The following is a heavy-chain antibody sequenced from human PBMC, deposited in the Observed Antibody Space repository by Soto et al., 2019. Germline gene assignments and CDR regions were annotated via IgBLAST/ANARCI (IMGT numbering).Heavy chain of an antibody. D-gene: IGHD5-18*01. CDR2: KKQDGSAE. V-gene: IGHV3-7*01. J-gene: IGHJ5*02. Sequence: PWLCLRLSCAASGFSSRRYWMSWVRQAPGRVLECVADKKQDGSAEYYVHSVKGRFTVSRDNAKNSVYLQLPSLRVEDTALYYCARGGFSYGTGIEHWGQGALVTVSS. CDR1: GFSSRRYW. CDR3: ARGGFSYGTGIEH.